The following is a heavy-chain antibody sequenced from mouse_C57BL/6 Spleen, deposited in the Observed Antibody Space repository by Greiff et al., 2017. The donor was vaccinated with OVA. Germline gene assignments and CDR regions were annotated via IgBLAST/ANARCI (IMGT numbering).Heavy chain of an antibody. J-gene: IGHJ3*01. CDR2: IDPSDSYT. V-gene: IGHV1-50*01. Sequence: QVQLQQPGAELVKPGASVKLSCKASGYTFTSYWMQWVKQRPGQGLEWIGVIDPSDSYTNYNQKFKGKATLTVDTSSSTAYMQLSSLTSEDSAVYYCARGERRGFAYWGQGTLVTVSA. D-gene: IGHD2-12*01. CDR3: ARGERRGFAY. CDR1: GYTFTSYW.